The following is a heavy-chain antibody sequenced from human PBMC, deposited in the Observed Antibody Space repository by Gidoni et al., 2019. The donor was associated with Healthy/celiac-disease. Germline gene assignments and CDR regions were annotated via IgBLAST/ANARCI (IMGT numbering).Heavy chain of an antibody. J-gene: IGHJ4*02. D-gene: IGHD5-18*01. CDR3: ARLGDGYSYGGDYFDY. CDR2: IDPSDSYT. Sequence: EVQLVQSGAEVKKPGESLRISCKGSGYSCTSYWISWVRQMPGKGLEWMGRIDPSDSYTNYSPSFQGHVTISADKSISTAYLQWSSLKASDTAMYYCARLGDGYSYGGDYFDYWGQGTLVTVSS. V-gene: IGHV5-10-1*01. CDR1: GYSCTSYW.